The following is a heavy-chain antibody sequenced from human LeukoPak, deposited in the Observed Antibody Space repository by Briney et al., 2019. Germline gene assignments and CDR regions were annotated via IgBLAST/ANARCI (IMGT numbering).Heavy chain of an antibody. CDR3: ERRGGAKTYYYGSGSSVDYYYYMDV. J-gene: IGHJ6*03. D-gene: IGHD3-10*01. Sequence: ASVKVSCKASGYTFTSYGISWVRQAPGQGLEWMGWISAYNGNTNYAQKLQGRVTMTTDTSTSTDYMELRSLRSDDTAVYYCERRGGAKTYYYGSGSSVDYYYYMDVWGKGTTVTVSS. CDR1: GYTFTSYG. V-gene: IGHV1-18*01. CDR2: ISAYNGNT.